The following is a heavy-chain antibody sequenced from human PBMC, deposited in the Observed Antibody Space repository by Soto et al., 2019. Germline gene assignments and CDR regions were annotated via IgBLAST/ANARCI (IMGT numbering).Heavy chain of an antibody. CDR2: TSGSGGST. Sequence: GGSLRLSCAASAFTFRSYAMSWVRQAPRKGVEWVSATSGSGGSTYYADSVKGRFTISRDNSKTPLYLQMNSLRAEDTDVYYCAKDSGVYAIDDAFDIWGQGTMVTVSS. J-gene: IGHJ3*02. V-gene: IGHV3-23*01. CDR3: AKDSGVYAIDDAFDI. CDR1: AFTFRSYA. D-gene: IGHD2-8*01.